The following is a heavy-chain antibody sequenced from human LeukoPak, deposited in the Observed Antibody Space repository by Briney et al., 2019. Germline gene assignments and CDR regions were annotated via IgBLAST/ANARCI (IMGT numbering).Heavy chain of an antibody. CDR3: ATGVESSGWPLGDY. CDR2: FDPEDGET. V-gene: IGHV1-24*01. D-gene: IGHD6-19*01. Sequence: GASVKVSCEVSGYTLTELSMHWVRQAPGTRVEGMGGFDPEDGETIYAQKFQGRVTMTEDTSTDTAYMKLSSLRSEDTAAYYCATGVESSGWPLGDYWGQGTLVTVSS. J-gene: IGHJ4*02. CDR1: GYTLTELS.